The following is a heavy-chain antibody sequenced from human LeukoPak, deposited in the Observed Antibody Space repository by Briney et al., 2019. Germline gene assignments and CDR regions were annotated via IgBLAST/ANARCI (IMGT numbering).Heavy chain of an antibody. CDR3: ASRNRLDY. CDR1: GGSISSSSYY. J-gene: IGHJ4*02. Sequence: SETLSLTCTVSGGSISSSSYYRGWIRQPPGKGLEWIGSIYYSGSTYYNPSLKSRVTISVDTSKNQFSLKLTSVTAADTAVYYCASRNRLDYWGQGTLVTVSS. V-gene: IGHV4-39*07. D-gene: IGHD1-14*01. CDR2: IYYSGST.